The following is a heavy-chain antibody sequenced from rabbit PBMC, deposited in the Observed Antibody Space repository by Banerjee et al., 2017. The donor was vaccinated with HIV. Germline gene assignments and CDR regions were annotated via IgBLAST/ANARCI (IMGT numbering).Heavy chain of an antibody. V-gene: IGHV1S45*01. CDR1: GFSFSNKYV. Sequence: QEQLEESGGDLVKPEGSLTLTCTASGFSFSNKYVMCWVRQAPGKGLEWIACINTISGDTVYATWAKGRFTISKASWTTVTLQMTSLPAADTATYFCARDGDGYGYDLDLWGPGTLVTVS. CDR3: ARDGDGYGYDLDL. D-gene: IGHD3-1*01. J-gene: IGHJ3*01. CDR2: INTISGDT.